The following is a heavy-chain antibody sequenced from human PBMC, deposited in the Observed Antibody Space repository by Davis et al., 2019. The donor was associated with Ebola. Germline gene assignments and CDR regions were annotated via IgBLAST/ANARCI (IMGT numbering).Heavy chain of an antibody. CDR2: IKQDGSEK. J-gene: IGHJ6*02. V-gene: IGHV3-7*01. Sequence: GGSLRLSCAASGFTFSSYWMSWVRQAPGKGLEWVANIKQDGSEKYYVDSVKGRFTISRDNAKNSLYLQMNSLRAEDTAVYYCAGMGARAYYYGMDVWGQGTTVTVSS. CDR3: AGMGARAYYYGMDV. D-gene: IGHD1-26*01. CDR1: GFTFSSYW.